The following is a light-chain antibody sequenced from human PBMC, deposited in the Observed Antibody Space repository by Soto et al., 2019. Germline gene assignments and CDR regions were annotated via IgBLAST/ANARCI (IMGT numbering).Light chain of an antibody. V-gene: IGKV3-20*01. CDR1: QSVSNN. CDR2: GAS. CDR3: QQYGSPTWT. J-gene: IGKJ1*01. Sequence: ERVMTQSPATLSVSPGERATLSCRASQSVSNNLAWYQQKPGQAPRLLIYGASSRATGIPDRFSGSGSGTDFTLTISRLEPEDFAVYYCQQYGSPTWTFGQGTKVDI.